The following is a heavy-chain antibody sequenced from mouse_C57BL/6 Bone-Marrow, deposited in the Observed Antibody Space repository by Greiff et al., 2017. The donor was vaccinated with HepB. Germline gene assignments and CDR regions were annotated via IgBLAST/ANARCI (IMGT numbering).Heavy chain of an antibody. CDR2: INPSSGYT. V-gene: IGHV1-7*01. D-gene: IGHD1-1*01. J-gene: IGHJ1*03. Sequence: QVQLQQSGAELAKPGASVKLSCKASGYTFTSYWMHWVKQRPGQGLEWIGYINPSSGYTKYNQKFKDKATSTADKSSSTAYMQLSSLTYEDSAVYYCARGNYYGSSYWYFDVWGTGTTVTVSS. CDR1: GYTFTSYW. CDR3: ARGNYYGSSYWYFDV.